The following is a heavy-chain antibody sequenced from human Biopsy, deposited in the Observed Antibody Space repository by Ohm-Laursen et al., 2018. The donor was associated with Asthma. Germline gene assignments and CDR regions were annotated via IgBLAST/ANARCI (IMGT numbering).Heavy chain of an antibody. Sequence: SETLSLTCTVSYGSITSGGYYWTWIRQPPGKGLEWIGFIYYSGSTYYNPSLKSRVSISIDPSKNQFSLKLSSVTAADTAVYYCARAQDYYDSRGYYRSFDYWGQGTLVTVSS. J-gene: IGHJ4*02. CDR2: IYYSGST. D-gene: IGHD3-22*01. V-gene: IGHV4-31*03. CDR3: ARAQDYYDSRGYYRSFDY. CDR1: YGSITSGGYY.